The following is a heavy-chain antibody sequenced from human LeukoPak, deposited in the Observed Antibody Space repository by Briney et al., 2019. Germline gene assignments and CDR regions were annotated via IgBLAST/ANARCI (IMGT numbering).Heavy chain of an antibody. V-gene: IGHV1-69*04. J-gene: IGHJ4*02. D-gene: IGHD5-18*01. CDR1: GGTFSSYA. Sequence: SVKVSCKASGGTFSSYAISWVRQAPGQGLEWMGRIIPILGIANYAQKFQGRVTITADKSTSTAYMELSSLRSEDTAVYYCATKGRGYSPPFDYWGQGTLVTVPS. CDR2: IIPILGIA. CDR3: ATKGRGYSPPFDY.